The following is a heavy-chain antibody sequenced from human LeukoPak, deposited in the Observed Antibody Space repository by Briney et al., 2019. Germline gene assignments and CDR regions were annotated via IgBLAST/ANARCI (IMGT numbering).Heavy chain of an antibody. V-gene: IGHV3-30-3*01. J-gene: IGHJ6*02. Sequence: PGRSLRLSCAASGFTFSSYAMHWVRQAPGKGLEWVAVISYDGSNKYYADSVKGRFTISRDNSKNTLDLQMNSLRAEDTAVYYCARVLDQLRPHYGMAVWGQGTTVTVSS. CDR2: ISYDGSNK. D-gene: IGHD2-2*01. CDR3: ARVLDQLRPHYGMAV. CDR1: GFTFSSYA.